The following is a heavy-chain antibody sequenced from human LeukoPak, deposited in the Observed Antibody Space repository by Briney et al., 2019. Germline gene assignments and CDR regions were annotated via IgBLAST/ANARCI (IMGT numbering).Heavy chain of an antibody. CDR1: GLTFSRYA. D-gene: IGHD5-18*01. Sequence: GGSLRLSCAVSGLTFSRYAMSWVRQAPGKGLEWVSAISESGSGTYYADSVKGRFTISRGNSKDTLSLQMNSLRAEDTAVYYCAKDIAQGYTFGSIEQDYWGQGTLVTVSS. CDR3: AKDIAQGYTFGSIEQDY. J-gene: IGHJ4*02. CDR2: ISESGSGT. V-gene: IGHV3-23*01.